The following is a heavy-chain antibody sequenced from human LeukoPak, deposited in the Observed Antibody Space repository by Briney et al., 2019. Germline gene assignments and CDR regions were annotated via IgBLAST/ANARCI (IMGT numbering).Heavy chain of an antibody. V-gene: IGHV1-2*02. CDR1: GGTFSSYA. D-gene: IGHD3-10*01. CDR2: INPNSGGT. CDR3: ARFEGGGAIGHPLP. Sequence: ASVKVSCKASGGTFSSYAISWVRQAPGQGLEWMGWINPNSGGTNYAQKFQGRVTMTRDTSISTAYMELSRLRSDDTAVYYCARFEGGGAIGHPLPWGQGTLVTVSS. J-gene: IGHJ5*02.